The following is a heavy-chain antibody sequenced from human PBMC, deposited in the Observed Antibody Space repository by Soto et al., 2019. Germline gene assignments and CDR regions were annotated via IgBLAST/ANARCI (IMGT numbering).Heavy chain of an antibody. Sequence: SVKVSCKASGGSFSSYAISWVRQAPGQGLEWMGGIIPIFGTANYAQKFQGRVTITADESTSTAYMELSSLRSEDTAVYYCARGGQGDYALDYWGQGTLVTVSS. CDR2: IIPIFGTA. J-gene: IGHJ4*02. D-gene: IGHD4-17*01. V-gene: IGHV1-69*13. CDR1: GGSFSSYA. CDR3: ARGGQGDYALDY.